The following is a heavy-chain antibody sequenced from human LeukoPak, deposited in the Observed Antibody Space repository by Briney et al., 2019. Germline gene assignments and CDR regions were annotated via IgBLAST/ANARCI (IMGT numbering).Heavy chain of an antibody. J-gene: IGHJ4*02. V-gene: IGHV1-2*02. CDR2: INPNSGGT. Sequence: ASVKVSCKASGYTFTGYYMHWVRQAPGQGLEWMGWINPNSGGTNYAQKFQGRVTMTRDTSISTAYMELSRLRSDDTAVCYCARDGYYDFWSGYSVYWGQGTLVTVSS. D-gene: IGHD3-3*01. CDR3: ARDGYYDFWSGYSVY. CDR1: GYTFTGYY.